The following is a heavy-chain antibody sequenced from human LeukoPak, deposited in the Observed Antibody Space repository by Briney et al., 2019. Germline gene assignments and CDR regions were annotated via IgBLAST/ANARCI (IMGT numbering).Heavy chain of an antibody. J-gene: IGHJ4*02. Sequence: PGGSLRLSCAASGFTFSSYWMSWVRQAPGKGLEWVANIKQDGSEKYYVDSVKGGVTISTDNAKNSLYLQMNSLRAEDTAVYYCARGRLLLDYWGQGTLVTVSS. V-gene: IGHV3-7*03. D-gene: IGHD2-15*01. CDR2: IKQDGSEK. CDR3: ARGRLLLDY. CDR1: GFTFSSYW.